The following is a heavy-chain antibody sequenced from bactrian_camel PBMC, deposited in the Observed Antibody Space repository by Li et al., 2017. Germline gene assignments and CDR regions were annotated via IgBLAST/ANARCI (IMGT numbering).Heavy chain of an antibody. CDR1: KHTSTSRGV. J-gene: IGHJ6*01. V-gene: IGHV3S68*01. CDR3: AADLRVLHVGAVKECDFGY. D-gene: IGHD3*01. Sequence: HVQLVESGGGSVRDGGSLTLSCEVKHTSTSRGVCMGWFRQAPGGEREGIAYIGDDGETSIRSSVKGRFTISRDNHENTMHLQMNNLKPEDTAMYYCAADLRVLHVGAVKECDFGYSGQGTQVTVS. CDR2: IGDDGET.